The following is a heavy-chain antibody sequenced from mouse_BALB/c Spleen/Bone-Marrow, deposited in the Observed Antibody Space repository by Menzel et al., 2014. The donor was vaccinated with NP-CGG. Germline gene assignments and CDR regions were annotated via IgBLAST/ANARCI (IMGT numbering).Heavy chain of an antibody. CDR2: INPGSGAT. D-gene: IGHD4-1*01. V-gene: IGHV1-54*03. CDR1: GYAFTNYL. CDR3: ARRLTGTLYFDY. J-gene: IGHJ2*01. Sequence: QVQRQQSGAELVRPGTSGKASCKASGYAFTNYLIEWVKQRPGQGLEWIGVINPGSGATNYNENFKGKATLTADKSSSTPYMQLGSLTSDDSAVYFCARRLTGTLYFDYWGQGTTPTIS.